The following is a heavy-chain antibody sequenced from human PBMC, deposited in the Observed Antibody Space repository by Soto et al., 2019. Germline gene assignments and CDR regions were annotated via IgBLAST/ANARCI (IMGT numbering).Heavy chain of an antibody. J-gene: IGHJ4*02. CDR2: IFYSGST. V-gene: IGHV4-39*01. CDR3: ARLDYGDYTIY. Sequence: QLQLQESGPGLVKPSETLSLTCTVSGGSISSSSYYWGWIRQPPGKGLEWIGTIFYSGSTYYNPPLKRRVTISVDTSKNQFSLKLSSVTAADTAVYYCARLDYGDYTIYWGQGTLVTVSS. D-gene: IGHD4-17*01. CDR1: GGSISSSSYY.